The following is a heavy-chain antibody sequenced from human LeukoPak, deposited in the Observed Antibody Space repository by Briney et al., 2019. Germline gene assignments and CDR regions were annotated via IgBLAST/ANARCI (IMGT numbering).Heavy chain of an antibody. J-gene: IGHJ4*02. CDR1: GFTFSSYA. Sequence: GGSLRLSCAASGFTFSSYAMSWVRQAPGKGLKWVSAISGSGGSTYYADSVKGRFTISRDNSKNTLYLQMNSLRAEDTAVYYCAKVRVSIAVALKPDFDYWGQGTLVTVSS. D-gene: IGHD6-19*01. V-gene: IGHV3-23*01. CDR2: ISGSGGST. CDR3: AKVRVSIAVALKPDFDY.